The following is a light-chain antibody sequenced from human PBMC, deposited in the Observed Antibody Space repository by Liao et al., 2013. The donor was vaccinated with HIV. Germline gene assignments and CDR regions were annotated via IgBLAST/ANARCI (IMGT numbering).Light chain of an antibody. CDR3: QVWDSSTNQVL. CDR2: YDL. J-gene: IGLJ3*02. V-gene: IGLV3-21*02. CDR1: ALPKQY. Sequence: SYELTQPPSVSVSPGQTARITCSGDALPKQYAYWYQQKPGQAPILVIFYDLYRPSGIPERFSGSNSGSTATLTISRVEAGDEADYFCQVWDSSTNQVLFGGGTQLTVL.